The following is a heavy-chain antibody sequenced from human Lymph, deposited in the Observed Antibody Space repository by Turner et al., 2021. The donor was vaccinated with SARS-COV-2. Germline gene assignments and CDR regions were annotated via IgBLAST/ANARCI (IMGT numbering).Heavy chain of an antibody. D-gene: IGHD2-21*02. CDR3: ARGPPDFPYYFDY. CDR2: ITFTSSYI. CDR1: GFTFSSYS. J-gene: IGHJ4*02. Sequence: EVQLVVSGGGLVKPGGSLRRSCEASGFTFSSYSMNWVRQAPGKGLEWVSSITFTSSYIYYADSVKGRFTISRDNAKNSLYLQMNSLRAEDTAVYYCARGPPDFPYYFDYWGQGTLVTVSS. V-gene: IGHV3-21*01.